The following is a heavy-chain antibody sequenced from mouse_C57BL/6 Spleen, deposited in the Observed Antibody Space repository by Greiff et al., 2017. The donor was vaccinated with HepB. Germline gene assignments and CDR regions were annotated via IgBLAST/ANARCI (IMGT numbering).Heavy chain of an antibody. D-gene: IGHD4-1*01. Sequence: VQLKESGGGLVKPGGSLKLSCAASGFTFSSYAMSWVRQTPEKRLEWVATISDGGSYTYYPDNVKGRFTISRDNAKNNLYLQMSHLKSEDTAMYYCARDLTGTRYFDYWGQGTTLTVSS. CDR3: ARDLTGTRYFDY. CDR1: GFTFSSYA. CDR2: ISDGGSYT. V-gene: IGHV5-4*01. J-gene: IGHJ2*01.